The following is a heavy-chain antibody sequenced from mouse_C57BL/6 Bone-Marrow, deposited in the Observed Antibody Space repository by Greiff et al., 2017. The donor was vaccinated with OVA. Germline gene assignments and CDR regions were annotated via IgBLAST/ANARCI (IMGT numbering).Heavy chain of an antibody. CDR2: IYPGSGST. CDR1: GYTFTSYW. J-gene: IGHJ4*01. D-gene: IGHD2-1*01. V-gene: IGHV1-55*01. Sequence: QVQLQQPGAELVKPGASVKMSCKASGYTFTSYWITWVKQRPGQGLEWIGDIYPGSGSTNYNEKFKSKATLTVDTSSSTAYMQLSILTSEDSAVYYCARIGNSPINMDYWGQGTSVTVSS. CDR3: ARIGNSPINMDY.